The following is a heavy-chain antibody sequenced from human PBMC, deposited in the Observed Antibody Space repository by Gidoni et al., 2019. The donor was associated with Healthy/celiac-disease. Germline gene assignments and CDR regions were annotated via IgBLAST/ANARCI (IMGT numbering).Heavy chain of an antibody. D-gene: IGHD6-13*01. CDR2: ISYDGSNK. CDR1: GFTFSSYA. Sequence: QVQLVESGGGVVQPGRSLSLSCAASGFTFSSYAMPWVRQAPGKGLEWVAVISYDGSNKYYADSVKGRFTISRDNSKNTLYLQMNSLRAEDTAVYYCARVVDSSSWYNDYYYGMDVWGQGTTVTVSS. V-gene: IGHV3-30-3*01. J-gene: IGHJ6*02. CDR3: ARVVDSSSWYNDYYYGMDV.